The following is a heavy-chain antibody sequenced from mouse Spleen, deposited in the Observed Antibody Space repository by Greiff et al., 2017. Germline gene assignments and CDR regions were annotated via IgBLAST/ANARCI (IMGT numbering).Heavy chain of an antibody. CDR3: ARYRGGFDY. CDR1: FTFTDYY. CDR2: IRNKANGYTT. V-gene: IGHV7-3*01. J-gene: IGHJ2*01. Sequence: VQLKESGGGLVQPGGFTFTDYYMSWVRQPPGKALEWLGFIRNKANGYTTEYSESVKGRFTISRDNSQSILYLQMNALRAEDSATCYCARYRGGFDYWGQGTTLTVSS.